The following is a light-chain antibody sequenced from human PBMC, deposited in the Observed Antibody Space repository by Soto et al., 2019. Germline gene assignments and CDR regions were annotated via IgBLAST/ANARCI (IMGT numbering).Light chain of an antibody. V-gene: IGLV2-8*01. CDR1: SSDVGGYNY. CDR2: EVS. CDR3: SSYAGSNNRV. J-gene: IGLJ1*01. Sequence: QSVLTQPPSASGTPGQSVTICCTRTSSDVGGYNYVSWYQQHPGKAPKLMIYEVSKRPSGVPDRFSGSKSGNTASLTVSGLQAEDEADYYCSSYAGSNNRVFGTGTKLTVL.